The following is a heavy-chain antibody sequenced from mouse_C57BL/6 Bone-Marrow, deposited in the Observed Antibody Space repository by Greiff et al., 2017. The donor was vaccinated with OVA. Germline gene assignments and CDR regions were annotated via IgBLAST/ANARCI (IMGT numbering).Heavy chain of an antibody. CDR2: IYPGSGST. V-gene: IGHV1-55*01. CDR1: GYTFTSYW. D-gene: IGHD1-1*01. J-gene: IGHJ4*01. Sequence: VQLQQSGAELVKPGASVKMSCKASGYTFTSYWITWVKQRPGQGLEWIGDIYPGSGSTNYNEKFKSKATLTVDTSSSTAYMQLSSLTSEDSAVYYCARSVVATPMDYWGQGTSVTVSS. CDR3: ARSVVATPMDY.